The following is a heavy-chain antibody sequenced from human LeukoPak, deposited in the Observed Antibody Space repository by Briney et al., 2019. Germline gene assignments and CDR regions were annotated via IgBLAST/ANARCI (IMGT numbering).Heavy chain of an antibody. CDR3: ARGRYSYDSLAFDY. CDR1: GFTLSSYA. Sequence: GGSLRLSCAASGFTLSSYAMSWVRQAPGQGLEWVANIKQDGSEKYYVDSGEGRFTISSANAKNSLYMQMNSLRAEDTAVYYCARGRYSYDSLAFDYWGQGTLVTVSS. D-gene: IGHD5-18*01. J-gene: IGHJ4*02. V-gene: IGHV3-7*01. CDR2: IKQDGSEK.